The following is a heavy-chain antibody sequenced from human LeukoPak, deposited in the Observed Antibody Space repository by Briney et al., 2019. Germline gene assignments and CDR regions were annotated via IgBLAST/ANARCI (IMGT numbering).Heavy chain of an antibody. CDR3: AAAPYSSSFDY. J-gene: IGHJ4*02. CDR1: GFTFTTYW. CDR2: IYSGGST. Sequence: GGSLRLSCAASGFTFTTYWMTWVRQAPGKGLEWVSVIYSGGSTYYADSVKGRFTISRDNSKNTLYLQMNSLRAEDTAVYYCAAAPYSSSFDYWGQGTLVTVSS. D-gene: IGHD6-6*01. V-gene: IGHV3-53*01.